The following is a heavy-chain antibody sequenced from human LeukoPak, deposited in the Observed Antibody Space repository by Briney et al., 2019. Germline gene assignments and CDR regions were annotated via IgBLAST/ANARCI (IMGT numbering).Heavy chain of an antibody. D-gene: IGHD3-10*01. CDR1: GGSFSGYY. V-gene: IGHV4-34*01. CDR2: INHSGST. Sequence: SETLSLTCAVYGGSFSGYYWSWIRQPPGKGLEWIGEINHSGSTNYNPSLKSRVTISVDTSNIQFSLKLSSVSAADTAVYYCARGRGGSYYNGSGSLTTLDYWGQGTLVTVSS. J-gene: IGHJ4*02. CDR3: ARGRGGSYYNGSGSLTTLDY.